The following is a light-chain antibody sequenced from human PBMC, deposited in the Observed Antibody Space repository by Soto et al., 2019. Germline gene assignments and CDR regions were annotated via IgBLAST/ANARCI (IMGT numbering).Light chain of an antibody. Sequence: VMTQSPDSLAVSLGARATLSCKSSQSVLSSSNNKNFLAWFQQKPGQPPKLLISWASTRESGVPDRFSGSGSGTDFTLTSSSLQAEDVAVYYCQQYHSDPITFGQGTRLEIK. CDR2: WAS. V-gene: IGKV4-1*01. CDR1: QSVLSSSNNKNF. CDR3: QQYHSDPIT. J-gene: IGKJ5*01.